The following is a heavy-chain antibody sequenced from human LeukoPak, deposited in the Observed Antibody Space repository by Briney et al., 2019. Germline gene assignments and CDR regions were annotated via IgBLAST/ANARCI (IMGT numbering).Heavy chain of an antibody. CDR2: INTISGGT. Sequence: ASVKVSCKASRGTFSSYAISWVRQAPGQGLEWMGWINTISGGTNYAQKFQGRVTMTRDTSNSTAYMELSRLTSDDTAVYYCARGREVAGTVAYWGQGTLVTVSS. V-gene: IGHV1-2*02. D-gene: IGHD6-19*01. CDR3: ARGREVAGTVAY. CDR1: RGTFSSYA. J-gene: IGHJ4*02.